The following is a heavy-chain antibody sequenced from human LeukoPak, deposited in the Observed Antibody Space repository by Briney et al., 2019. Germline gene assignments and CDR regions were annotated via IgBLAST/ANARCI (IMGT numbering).Heavy chain of an antibody. D-gene: IGHD2-2*01. Sequence: PGRSLRLSCAASGFTLSSYGTHWVRQAPGKGLEWVAVIWFDGNNKYYADSVKGRFTISRDNSKNTLYLQMNSLRVEDTAVYYCARDNHQLLHSYYYAMDVWGQGTSVTVSS. CDR1: GFTLSSYG. V-gene: IGHV3-33*01. CDR2: IWFDGNNK. CDR3: ARDNHQLLHSYYYAMDV. J-gene: IGHJ6*02.